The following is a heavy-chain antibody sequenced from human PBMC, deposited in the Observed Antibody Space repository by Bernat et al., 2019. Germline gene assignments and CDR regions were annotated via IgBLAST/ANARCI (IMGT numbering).Heavy chain of an antibody. D-gene: IGHD1-26*01. J-gene: IGHJ4*02. Sequence: QVQLVESRGGVVQPGMSLILSCAASGFTFSNYGIHWVHQAPGKGLEWVAVISYDGKNKYYVDPVKGRFSISRDNSKDTVFLQMNNLRAEDTAVYYCAKDRHIVGSTSPDYWGQGTLVTVSS. CDR1: GFTFSNYG. CDR3: AKDRHIVGSTSPDY. V-gene: IGHV3-30*18. CDR2: ISYDGKNK.